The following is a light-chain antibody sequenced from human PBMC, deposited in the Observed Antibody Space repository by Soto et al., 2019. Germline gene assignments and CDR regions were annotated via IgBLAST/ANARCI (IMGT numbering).Light chain of an antibody. CDR3: AAWDDSLNGRV. V-gene: IGLV1-44*01. J-gene: IGLJ1*01. CDR1: NSSIGSNT. CDR2: YDN. Sequence: QSVLTQPPSASGTPGQRVTVSCSGSNSSIGSNTVNWYQQLPGTAPKLLIYYDNLRPSGVPDRISGSKSGTSASLAISGLQSHDEADYYCAAWDDSLNGRVFGTGTKVTVL.